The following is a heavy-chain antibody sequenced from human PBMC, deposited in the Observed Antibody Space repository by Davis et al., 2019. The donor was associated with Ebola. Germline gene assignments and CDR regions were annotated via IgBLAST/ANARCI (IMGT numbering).Heavy chain of an antibody. V-gene: IGHV5-51*01. J-gene: IGHJ2*01. D-gene: IGHD6-19*01. CDR3: ARRVAVAHWYFDL. Sequence: GESLKISCKGSGYTFATYWIGWVRQMPGKGLEWMGIIYPGDSDTRYSPSFQGQVTISVDKSISTAYLQWSSLKASDTAMYYCARRVAVAHWYFDLWGRGTLVTVSS. CDR2: IYPGDSDT. CDR1: GYTFATYW.